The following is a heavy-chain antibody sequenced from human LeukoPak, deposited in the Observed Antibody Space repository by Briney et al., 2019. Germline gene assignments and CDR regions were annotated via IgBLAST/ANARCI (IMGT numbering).Heavy chain of an antibody. CDR3: ARAMIRGVKDYYYYGMDV. V-gene: IGHV1-69*04. CDR2: IIPILGIE. Sequence: GASVKVSCKASGGTFRNYAISWVRQAPGQGLEWMGRIIPILGIENYAQKLQGRVTITADKSTSTAYMELSSLRSEDTALYYCARAMIRGVKDYYYYGMDVWGQGTTVTVSS. CDR1: GGTFRNYA. J-gene: IGHJ6*02. D-gene: IGHD3-10*01.